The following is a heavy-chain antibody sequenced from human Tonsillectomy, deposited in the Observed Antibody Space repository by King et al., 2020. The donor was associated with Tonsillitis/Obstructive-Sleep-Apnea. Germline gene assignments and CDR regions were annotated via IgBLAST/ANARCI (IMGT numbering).Heavy chain of an antibody. Sequence: QLVQSGGGLVQPGGSLRLSCAASGFTFSSYEMNWVRQAPGKGLEWVSYISSSGSTIYYADSVKGRFTISRDNAKNSLYLQMNSLRAEDTAVYYCVSRGRGYDYWGQGTLVTVSS. V-gene: IGHV3-48*03. D-gene: IGHD3-10*01. J-gene: IGHJ4*02. CDR3: VSRGRGYDY. CDR2: ISSSGSTI. CDR1: GFTFSSYE.